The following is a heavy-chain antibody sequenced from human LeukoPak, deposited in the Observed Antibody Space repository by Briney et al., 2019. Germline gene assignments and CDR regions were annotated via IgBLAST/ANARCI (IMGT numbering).Heavy chain of an antibody. J-gene: IGHJ1*01. Sequence: GASVKVSCKASGYTFTGYYMHWVRQAPGQGLEWMGWINPNSGGTNYAQKFQGRVTMTRDTSISTAYMELSRLRSDDTAVYYCARDHISSWFGEKYFQPWGQGTLVTVSS. CDR3: ARDHISSWFGEKYFQP. CDR1: GYTFTGYY. CDR2: INPNSGGT. D-gene: IGHD6-13*01. V-gene: IGHV1-2*02.